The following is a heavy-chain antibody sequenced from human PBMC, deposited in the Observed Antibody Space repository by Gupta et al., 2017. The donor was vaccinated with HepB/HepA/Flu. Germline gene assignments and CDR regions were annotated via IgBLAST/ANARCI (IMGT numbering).Heavy chain of an antibody. D-gene: IGHD1-26*01. Sequence: EVQLVESGGGLVQPGGSLRLSCAASGFIFSSYELILVRQAPGKGLEWASGISGSGGARWYADSVKGRFTVSRDNAKNSLYLQMNSLRVEDTAIYYCAREIGGGPSGAFNIWGQGTMVIVSS. CDR1: GFIFSSYE. V-gene: IGHV3-48*03. CDR2: ISGSGGAR. CDR3: AREIGGGPSGAFNI. J-gene: IGHJ3*02.